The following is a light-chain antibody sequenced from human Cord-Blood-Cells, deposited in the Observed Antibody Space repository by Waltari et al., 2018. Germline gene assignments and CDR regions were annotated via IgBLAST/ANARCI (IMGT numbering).Light chain of an antibody. CDR3: QQNNSYPCT. CDR2: DAS. CDR1: QSISSW. Sequence: GDRVTITCRACQSISSWLAWYQQKPGKPPKLLIYDASTLESGVPSRFSGGGSGAEFTLTNSRLQPDDFATYCCQQNNSYPCTFGPGTKVDIK. J-gene: IGKJ3*01. V-gene: IGKV1-5*01.